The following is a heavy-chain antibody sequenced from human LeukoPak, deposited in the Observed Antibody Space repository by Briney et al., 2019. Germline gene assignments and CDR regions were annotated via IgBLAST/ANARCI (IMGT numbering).Heavy chain of an antibody. CDR2: VYYSGNT. CDR1: GGSISSSGYY. Sequence: SETLSLTCTVSGGSISSSGYYWDWIRQPPGKGLEWIGSVYYSGNTYYKSSLESRVTISVDTSNNRFSLKLNSVTAADTGTYYSARTPGMGSVDPGTSGYVDSWGQGSLVTVSS. D-gene: IGHD3-22*01. CDR3: ARTPGMGSVDPGTSGYVDS. J-gene: IGHJ4*02. V-gene: IGHV4-39*01.